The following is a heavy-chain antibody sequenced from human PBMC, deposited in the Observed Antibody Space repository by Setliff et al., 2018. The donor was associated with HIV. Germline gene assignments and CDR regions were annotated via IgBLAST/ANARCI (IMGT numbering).Heavy chain of an antibody. Sequence: SVKVSCKASGGTFSNYGMSWVRQAPGQGLEWMGGIIPISGIANYAQKFQGRVTITADKSTSTAYMELSSLRSEDTAVYYCARDESRGYSGYDSGSDYWGQGTLVTVSS. CDR1: GGTFSNYG. CDR3: ARDESRGYSGYDSGSDY. D-gene: IGHD5-12*01. V-gene: IGHV1-69*10. CDR2: IIPISGIA. J-gene: IGHJ4*02.